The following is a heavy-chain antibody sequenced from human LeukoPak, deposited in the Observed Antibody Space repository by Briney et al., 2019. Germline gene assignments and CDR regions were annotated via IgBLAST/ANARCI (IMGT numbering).Heavy chain of an antibody. D-gene: IGHD3-16*02. V-gene: IGHV2-70*11. CDR2: IDCDDDK. CDR3: ARMGCGSYPNYFDF. J-gene: IGHJ4*02. Sequence: SGPALVKPTQTLTLTCTFSGFSLSTSGMCVNWIRQPPLKALEWLARIDCDDDKYYSTSLKTRLTISKDTSKNQVVLTMTNMDPEDTATYYCARMGCGSYPNYFDFWGQGALVTV. CDR1: GFSLSTSGMC.